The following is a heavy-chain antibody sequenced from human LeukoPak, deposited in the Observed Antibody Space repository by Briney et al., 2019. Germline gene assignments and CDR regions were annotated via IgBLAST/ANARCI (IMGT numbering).Heavy chain of an antibody. CDR2: FDPEDGET. D-gene: IGHD4-23*01. Sequence: ASVKVSCKVSGYTLTELSMHWVRQAPGKGLEWMGGFDPEDGETIYAQKFHGRVTMTEDTSTDTAYMELSSLRSEDTAVYYCATQGAYGGNVNWFDPWGQGTLVTVSS. CDR3: ATQGAYGGNVNWFDP. V-gene: IGHV1-24*01. CDR1: GYTLTELS. J-gene: IGHJ5*02.